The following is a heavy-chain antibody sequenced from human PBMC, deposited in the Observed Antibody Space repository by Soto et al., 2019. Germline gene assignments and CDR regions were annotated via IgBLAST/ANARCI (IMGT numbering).Heavy chain of an antibody. CDR1: GGSFSGYY. Sequence: QVQLQQWGAGLLKPSETLSLTCAVYGGSFSGYYWSWIRQPPGKGLEWLGEINHSGSTNYNPSLKMRVTISVDTSQNQFALKLSSVTAADTAVYYCARAWPRGYYGSGRNNWFDPWGQGTLVTVSS. D-gene: IGHD3-10*01. CDR3: ARAWPRGYYGSGRNNWFDP. V-gene: IGHV4-34*01. J-gene: IGHJ5*02. CDR2: INHSGST.